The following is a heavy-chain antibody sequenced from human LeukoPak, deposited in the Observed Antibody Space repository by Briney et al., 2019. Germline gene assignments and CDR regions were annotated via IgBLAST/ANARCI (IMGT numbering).Heavy chain of an antibody. CDR1: GFAFSTNW. CDR3: VRGEATAWGLDY. Sequence: PGGSLRLSCAASGFAFSTNWMHWVRQAPGKGLVWVSHISTDARTITYADFVKGRSTISRDNAKNTLYMQMNSLRAEDTALYYCVRGEATAWGLDYWGQGTLVTVSP. CDR2: ISTDARTI. D-gene: IGHD6-13*01. J-gene: IGHJ4*02. V-gene: IGHV3-74*01.